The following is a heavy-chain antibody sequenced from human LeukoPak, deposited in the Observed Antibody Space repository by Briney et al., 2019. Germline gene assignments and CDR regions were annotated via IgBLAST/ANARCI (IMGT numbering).Heavy chain of an antibody. Sequence: GGSLRLSCAASGFTFSSYSMNWVRQAPGKGLEWVSSISSSSSCIYYADSVKGRFTISRDNAKNSLYLQMNSLRAEDTAVYYCARAGVPETPVWGQGTLVTVSS. V-gene: IGHV3-21*01. CDR3: ARAGVPETPV. CDR2: ISSSSSCI. D-gene: IGHD2-2*01. J-gene: IGHJ4*02. CDR1: GFTFSSYS.